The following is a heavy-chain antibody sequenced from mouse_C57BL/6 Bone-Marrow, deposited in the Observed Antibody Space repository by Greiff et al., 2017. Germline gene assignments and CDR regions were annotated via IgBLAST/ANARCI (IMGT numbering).Heavy chain of an antibody. CDR3: VRGRRFITTVVANYYAMDY. V-gene: IGHV10-3*01. CDR2: IRSKSSNYAT. CDR1: GFTFNTYA. J-gene: IGHJ4*01. D-gene: IGHD1-1*01. Sequence: EVMLVESGGGLVQPKGSLKLSCAASGFTFNTYAMHWVRQAPGKGLEWVARIRSKSSNYATYYADSVKDRFTISRDDSQSMLYLQMNNLKTEDTAMYYCVRGRRFITTVVANYYAMDYWGQGTSVTVSS.